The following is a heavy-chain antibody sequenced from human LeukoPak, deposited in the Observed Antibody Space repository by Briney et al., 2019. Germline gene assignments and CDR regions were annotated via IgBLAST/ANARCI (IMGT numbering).Heavy chain of an antibody. Sequence: GGSLRLSCAASGFTFSSYAMSWVRQAPGKGLEWVSAISGSGGCTYYADSVKGRFTISRDNSKNTLYLQMNSLRAEDTAVYYCAKDFILVPAANDAFDIWGQGTMVNVSS. CDR2: ISGSGGCT. V-gene: IGHV3-23*01. J-gene: IGHJ3*02. CDR3: AKDFILVPAANDAFDI. D-gene: IGHD2-2*01. CDR1: GFTFSSYA.